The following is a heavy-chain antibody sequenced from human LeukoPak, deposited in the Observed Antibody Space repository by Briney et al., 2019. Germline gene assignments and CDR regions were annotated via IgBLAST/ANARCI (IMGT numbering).Heavy chain of an antibody. J-gene: IGHJ4*02. CDR3: AKDLPHYYESSAMGPFDY. D-gene: IGHD3-22*01. V-gene: IGHV3-66*01. Sequence: PGGSLRLSCAASGFTVSSNYMSWVRQAPGKGLEWVSVIYSGGSTYYADSVKGRFTISRDNSKNTLYLQMNSLRAEDTAVYYCAKDLPHYYESSAMGPFDYWGQGTLVTVSS. CDR2: IYSGGST. CDR1: GFTVSSNY.